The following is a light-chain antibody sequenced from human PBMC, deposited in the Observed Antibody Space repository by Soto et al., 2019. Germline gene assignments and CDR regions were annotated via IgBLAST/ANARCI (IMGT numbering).Light chain of an antibody. CDR2: DVS. V-gene: IGLV2-14*03. CDR1: SSDVGGHNY. J-gene: IGLJ1*01. CDR3: TSYTSSSTLEV. Sequence: QSALTQPASVSGSPGQSITISCTGTSSDVGGHNYVSWYQQHPGKAPKLMIYDVSNRPSGVSNRVSGSKSGNTASLTISGLQAEDEADYYCTSYTSSSTLEVFGTGTKLTVL.